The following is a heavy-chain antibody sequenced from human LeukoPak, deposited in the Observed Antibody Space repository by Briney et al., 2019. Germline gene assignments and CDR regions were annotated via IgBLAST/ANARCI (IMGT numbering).Heavy chain of an antibody. J-gene: IGHJ6*03. CDR3: ARDQGGDYRYYYYYYMDV. CDR2: ISPYNGNT. V-gene: IGHV1-18*01. Sequence: GASVKVSCKASGYTFTSYGITWVRQAPGQGLEWMGWISPYNGNTNYVQKLQGRVTMTTDISTSTAYMELRSLRSDDTAVYYCARDQGGDYRYYYYYYMDVWGQGTLVTVSS. D-gene: IGHD4-17*01. CDR1: GYTFTSYG.